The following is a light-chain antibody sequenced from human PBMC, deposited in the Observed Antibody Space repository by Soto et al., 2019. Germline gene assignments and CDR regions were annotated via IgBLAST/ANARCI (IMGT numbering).Light chain of an antibody. Sequence: QSVLTQPASMSGSPGQSITISCTGTSSDVGDYEYVSWYQQHPGKGPKLMIYEVSNRTSGVSNRFSGSKSGNTASLTISGLQAEDETEYFCSSYKRTSRVYVFGTGTQLTVL. V-gene: IGLV2-14*01. CDR1: SSDVGDYEY. CDR2: EVS. CDR3: SSYKRTSRVYV. J-gene: IGLJ1*01.